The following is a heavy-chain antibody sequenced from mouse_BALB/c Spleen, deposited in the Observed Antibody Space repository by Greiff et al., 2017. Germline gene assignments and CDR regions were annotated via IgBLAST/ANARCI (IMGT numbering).Heavy chain of an antibody. J-gene: IGHJ3*01. D-gene: IGHD1-2*01. CDR3: ARYPFTTARWDEAY. CDR1: GYTFTSYW. V-gene: IGHV1-69*02. Sequence: QVQLQQPGAELVKPGASVKLSCKASGYTFTSYWMHWVKQRPGQGLEWIGEIDPSDSYTNYNQKFKGKATLTVDKSSSTAYMQLSSLTSEDSAVYYCARYPFTTARWDEAYWGQGTLVTVSA. CDR2: IDPSDSYT.